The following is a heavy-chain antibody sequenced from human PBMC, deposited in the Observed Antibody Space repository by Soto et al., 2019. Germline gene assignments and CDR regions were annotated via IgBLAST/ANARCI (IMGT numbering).Heavy chain of an antibody. CDR3: ARSPRYYYDSSGYSHHNWFDP. Sequence: LGESLKISCKGSGYSFTSYWIGWVRQMPGKGLEWMGIIYPGDSDTRYSPSFQGQVTISADKSISTAYLQWSSLKASDTAMYYCARSPRYYYDSSGYSHHNWFDPWGQGTLVTVSS. V-gene: IGHV5-51*01. CDR1: GYSFTSYW. D-gene: IGHD3-22*01. CDR2: IYPGDSDT. J-gene: IGHJ5*02.